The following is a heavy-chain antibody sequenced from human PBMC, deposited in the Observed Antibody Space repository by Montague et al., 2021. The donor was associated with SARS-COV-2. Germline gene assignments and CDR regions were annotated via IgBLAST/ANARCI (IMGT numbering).Heavy chain of an antibody. Sequence: SETLSLTCTVSAGSISSRYWSWIRQPPGKALEWIGYVYYTGSTKYSPSLKSRVTMSVDTPKNRFSLDLSSVTAADTAVYYCARCSLDGGYSGYEVCYFDYWGQGTLVTVSS. CDR1: AGSISSRY. D-gene: IGHD5-12*01. CDR3: ARCSLDGGYSGYEVCYFDY. J-gene: IGHJ4*02. V-gene: IGHV4-59*11. CDR2: VYYTGST.